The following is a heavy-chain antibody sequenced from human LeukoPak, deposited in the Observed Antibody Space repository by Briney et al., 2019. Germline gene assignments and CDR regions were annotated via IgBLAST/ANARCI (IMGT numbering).Heavy chain of an antibody. CDR2: IYSGGST. J-gene: IGHJ6*02. D-gene: IGHD3-22*01. CDR3: ARDEYYYDSSGHYYYYYGMDV. CDR1: GFTVSSNY. V-gene: IGHV3-53*01. Sequence: PGWSLRLSCAASGFTVSSNYMSWVRQAPGKGLEWVSVIYSGGSTYYADSVKGRFTISRDNSKNTLYLQMNSLRAEDTAVYYCARDEYYYDSSGHYYYYYGMDVWGRGTTVTVSS.